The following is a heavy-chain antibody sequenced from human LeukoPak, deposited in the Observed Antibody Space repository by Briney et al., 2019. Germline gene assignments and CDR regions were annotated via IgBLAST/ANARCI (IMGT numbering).Heavy chain of an antibody. CDR1: GGSISSGSYY. J-gene: IGHJ4*02. CDR3: AGHVWGGYGYFDY. CDR2: IYYTGST. D-gene: IGHD3-16*01. V-gene: IGHV4-39*01. Sequence: SETLSLTCTVSGGSISSGSYYWGWIRQPPGKGLEWIGSIYYTGSTYYNPSLKSRVTKSVDTSKNQFSLELSSVTAADTAVYYCAGHVWGGYGYFDYWGQGTLVTVSS.